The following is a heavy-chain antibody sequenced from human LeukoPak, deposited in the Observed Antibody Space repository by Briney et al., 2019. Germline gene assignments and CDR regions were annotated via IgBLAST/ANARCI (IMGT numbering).Heavy chain of an antibody. CDR3: ATHGYNRDFYFDY. D-gene: IGHD5-24*01. V-gene: IGHV3-7*01. Sequence: GGSLRLSCAASGFTFSSYSMSWVRQAPGKGLEWVANIKQDGSEKYYVDSVKGRFTISRDNAKNSLYLQMNSLRAEDTAVYYCATHGYNRDFYFDYWGQGTLVTVSS. CDR2: IKQDGSEK. CDR1: GFTFSSYS. J-gene: IGHJ4*02.